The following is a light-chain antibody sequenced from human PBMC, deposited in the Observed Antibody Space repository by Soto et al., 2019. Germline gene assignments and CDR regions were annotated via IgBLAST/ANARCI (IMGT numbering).Light chain of an antibody. Sequence: QSVLTQPPSASGTPGQRVTISCSGSSSNIGSNTVNWYQQLPGTAPKLLIYSNNQRPSGVPDRFSGSGSGTSAALAPSGLQSEDEADYYCAEWDDSLNGYVFGTGTKVTVL. V-gene: IGLV1-44*01. CDR2: SNN. CDR1: SSNIGSNT. J-gene: IGLJ1*01. CDR3: AEWDDSLNGYV.